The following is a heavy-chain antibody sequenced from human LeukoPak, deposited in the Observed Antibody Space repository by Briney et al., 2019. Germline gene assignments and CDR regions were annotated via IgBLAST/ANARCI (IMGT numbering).Heavy chain of an antibody. CDR2: IYHSGST. Sequence: PSETLSLTCTVSGYSISSGYYWGWIRQPPGKGLEWIGSIYHSGSTYYNPSLKSRVTISVDTSKNQFSLKLSSVTAADTAVYYCARRTMVRGEDYWGQGTLVTVSS. CDR3: ARRTMVRGEDY. J-gene: IGHJ4*02. D-gene: IGHD3-10*01. V-gene: IGHV4-38-2*02. CDR1: GYSISSGYY.